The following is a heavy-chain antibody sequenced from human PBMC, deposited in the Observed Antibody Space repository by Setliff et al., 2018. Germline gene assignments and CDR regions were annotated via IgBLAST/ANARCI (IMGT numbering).Heavy chain of an antibody. CDR3: ARSDGGSSGLDY. D-gene: IGHD2-15*01. V-gene: IGHV3-74*01. CDR1: GFTFSTYR. CDR2: INSDGSST. Sequence: PGESLKISCAASGFTFSTYRMHWVRQAPGKGLVWVSRINSDGSSTSYADSVKGRFTISRDNSENTLYLQMNSLRPDDTAVYHCARSDGGSSGLDYWGQGTLVTVSS. J-gene: IGHJ4*02.